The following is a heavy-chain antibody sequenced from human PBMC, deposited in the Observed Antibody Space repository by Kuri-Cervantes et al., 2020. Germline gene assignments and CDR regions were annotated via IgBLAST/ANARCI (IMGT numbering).Heavy chain of an antibody. Sequence: GESLKISCAASGFAFSSSAMTWVRQAPQKGLEWVSSISGSGGDTYYADSVKGRFTISRDNSKNTLYLQMNSLRAEDTAVYYWVRGCDSTSCWAVWGQGTTVTVSS. CDR2: ISGSGGDT. CDR3: VRGCDSTSCWAV. CDR1: GFAFSSSA. V-gene: IGHV3-23*01. D-gene: IGHD2/OR15-2a*01. J-gene: IGHJ6*02.